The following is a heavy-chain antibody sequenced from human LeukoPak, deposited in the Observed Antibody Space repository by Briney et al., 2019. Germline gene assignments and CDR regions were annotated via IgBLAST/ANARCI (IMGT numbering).Heavy chain of an antibody. J-gene: IGHJ5*02. CDR1: GYSFIDYY. CDR2: IIPHTGGT. Sequence: ASVKVSCKTSGYSFIDYYVHWVRQAPGQGLEWMGGIIPHTGGTSYAQKFLGRVSMTRDRSTTSVYMELSGLKADDTAVYYCARDQENNWFDPWRQGTLVSVSS. CDR3: ARDQENNWFDP. V-gene: IGHV1-2*02. D-gene: IGHD5-24*01.